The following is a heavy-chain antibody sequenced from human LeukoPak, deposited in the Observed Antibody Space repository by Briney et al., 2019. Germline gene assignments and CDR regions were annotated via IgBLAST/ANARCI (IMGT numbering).Heavy chain of an antibody. D-gene: IGHD2-15*01. CDR2: IYPGDSDT. J-gene: IGHJ4*02. CDR3: ARQRYCSGGSCSGQNYFDY. Sequence: GESLKISCKGSGCSFTSYWIGWVRQMPGKGLEWMGIIYPGDSDTRYSPSFQGQVTISADKSISTAYLQWSSLKASDTAMYYCARQRYCSGGSCSGQNYFDYWGQGTLVTVSS. V-gene: IGHV5-51*01. CDR1: GCSFTSYW.